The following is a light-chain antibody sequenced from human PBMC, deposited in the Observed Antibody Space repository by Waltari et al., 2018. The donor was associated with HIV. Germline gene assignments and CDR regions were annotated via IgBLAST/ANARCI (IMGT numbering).Light chain of an antibody. CDR3: QQYANSPPMST. Sequence: LVLTQSPGTLSLSPGERATLPSRASQSVTSNYLAWYQPKPGRAPRLLIYDASTRATGIPDRFSGSGSGTDFTLIISRLEPEDFAVYYCQQYANSPPMSTFGQGTKLEIK. CDR2: DAS. J-gene: IGKJ2*01. V-gene: IGKV3-20*01. CDR1: QSVTSNY.